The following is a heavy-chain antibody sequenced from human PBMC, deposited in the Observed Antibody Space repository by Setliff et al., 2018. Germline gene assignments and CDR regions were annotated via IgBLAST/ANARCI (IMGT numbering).Heavy chain of an antibody. CDR1: GGSISSGSYY. V-gene: IGHV4-61*02. D-gene: IGHD3-22*01. J-gene: IGHJ4*02. CDR3: ARESRYYYDNLGTLDY. CDR2: IYPSGST. Sequence: TLSLTCTVSGGSISSGSYYWSWIRQPAGKGLEWIGRIYPSGSTNYNPSLKSRVTISVDTSKNQFSLKLSSVTAADTAVYYCARESRYYYDNLGTLDYWGQGTLVTVSS.